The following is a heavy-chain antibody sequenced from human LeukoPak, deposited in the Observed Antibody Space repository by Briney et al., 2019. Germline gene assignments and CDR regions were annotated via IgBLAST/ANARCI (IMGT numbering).Heavy chain of an antibody. V-gene: IGHV3-21*01. CDR2: ITSSGTYI. D-gene: IGHD5-12*01. CDR1: GFTFSNYN. J-gene: IGHJ4*02. CDR3: ASIVYSGYDSNDY. Sequence: GGSLRLSCAASGFTFSNYNMNWARQAPGKAMEWVSSITSSGTYIFYADSVKGRFTISRDNAKNSLYLQMNSLRAEDTAVYYCASIVYSGYDSNDYWGQGTLVTVSS.